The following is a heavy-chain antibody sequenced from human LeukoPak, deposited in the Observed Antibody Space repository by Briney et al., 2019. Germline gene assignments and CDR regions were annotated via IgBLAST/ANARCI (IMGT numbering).Heavy chain of an antibody. V-gene: IGHV3-43D*03. Sequence: GGSLRLSCAASGFTFDDYAMHWVRQAPGKGLEWVSLISWDGGSTYYADSAKGRFTISRDNSKNSLYLQMNSLRAEDTALYYCAKDIGPMVRGGTIDYWGQGTLVTVSS. CDR1: GFTFDDYA. CDR3: AKDIGPMVRGGTIDY. CDR2: ISWDGGST. D-gene: IGHD3-10*01. J-gene: IGHJ4*02.